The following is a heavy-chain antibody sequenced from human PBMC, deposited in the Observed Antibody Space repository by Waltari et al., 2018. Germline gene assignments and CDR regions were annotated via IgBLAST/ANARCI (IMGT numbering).Heavy chain of an antibody. V-gene: IGHV3-33*08. J-gene: IGHJ6*03. D-gene: IGHD6-13*01. CDR3: AKGPQLAYYYMDV. Sequence: VQLVESGGGVVQPGRSLRLTCAASGFNFSSYGMKWLSQAPGKGLEWVAVIWYDGSNKYYADSVKGRFTISRDNSKNTLYLQMNSLRAEDTAMYYCAKGPQLAYYYMDVWGKGTTVTVSS. CDR1: GFNFSSYG. CDR2: IWYDGSNK.